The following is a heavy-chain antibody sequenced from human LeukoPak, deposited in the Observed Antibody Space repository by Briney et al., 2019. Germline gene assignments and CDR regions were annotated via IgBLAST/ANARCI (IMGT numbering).Heavy chain of an antibody. D-gene: IGHD2-2*01. CDR1: GFTFSSYA. CDR3: ANSGYCSSTSCYSDAFDI. V-gene: IGHV3-23*01. CDR2: ISGSGGST. Sequence: GGSLRLSCAASGFTFSSYAMSWVRQAPGKGLEWVSAISGSGGSTYYADSVKGRFTISRDNSKNTLYLQMNSLRAEDTAVYYCANSGYCSSTSCYSDAFDIWGQGTMVTVSS. J-gene: IGHJ3*02.